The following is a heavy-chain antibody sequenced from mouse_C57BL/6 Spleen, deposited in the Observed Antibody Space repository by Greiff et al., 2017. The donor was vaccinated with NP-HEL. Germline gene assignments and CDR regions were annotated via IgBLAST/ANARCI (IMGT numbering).Heavy chain of an antibody. J-gene: IGHJ1*03. CDR3: ATYDWYFDV. CDR2: IYPGDGDT. V-gene: IGHV1-82*01. Sequence: VQLQQSGPELVKPGASVKISCKASGYAFSSSWMNWVKQRPGKGLEWIGRIYPGDGDTNYNGKFKGKATLTADKSSSTAYMQLSSLTSEDSAVYFCATYDWYFDVWGTGTTVTVSS. CDR1: GYAFSSSW. D-gene: IGHD1-1*01.